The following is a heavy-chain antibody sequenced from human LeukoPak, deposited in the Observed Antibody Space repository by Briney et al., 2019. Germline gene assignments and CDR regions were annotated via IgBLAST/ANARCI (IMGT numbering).Heavy chain of an antibody. Sequence: GSLLLSFTSSGFPFSSRWMHWVRQVPGKGPEWVANIKYDGREKYYVDSVKGRFSISRDNTKNSLYLQMNSLTAEDTAMYYCAKDGDGYHNWGQGALVTVSS. D-gene: IGHD3-9*01. J-gene: IGHJ4*02. CDR3: AKDGDGYHN. CDR1: GFPFSSRW. CDR2: IKYDGREK. V-gene: IGHV3-7*01.